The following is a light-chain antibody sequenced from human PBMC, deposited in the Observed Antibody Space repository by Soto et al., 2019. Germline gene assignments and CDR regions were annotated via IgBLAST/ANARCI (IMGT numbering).Light chain of an antibody. CDR1: QGISNC. CDR3: QKYNSAPWT. V-gene: IGKV1-27*01. J-gene: IGKJ1*01. Sequence: DIQMTQSPSSLSASVGDRITLTCRASQGISNCLAWYQQKPGKVPKLLIYAASTLQSGVPSRFSGSGSGTDFTLTINSLQPEDVATYFCQKYNSAPWTFGQGTKVDIK. CDR2: AAS.